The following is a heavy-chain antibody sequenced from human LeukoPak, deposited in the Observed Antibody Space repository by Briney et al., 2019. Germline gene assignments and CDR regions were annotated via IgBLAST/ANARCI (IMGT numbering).Heavy chain of an antibody. CDR1: GFTFSSYG. V-gene: IGHV3-30*02. CDR2: IRYDGSNK. Sequence: GGSLRLSCAASGFTFSSYGMHWVRQAPGKGLEWVAFIRYDGSNKYYADSVKGRFTISRDNSKNTLYLQMNSLRAEDTAVYYCAKDLGHSNFYFDYWGQGTLVTVSS. CDR3: AKDLGHSNFYFDY. J-gene: IGHJ4*02. D-gene: IGHD4-11*01.